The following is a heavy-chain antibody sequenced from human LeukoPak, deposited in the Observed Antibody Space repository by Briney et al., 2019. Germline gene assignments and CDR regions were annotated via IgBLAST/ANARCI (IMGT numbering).Heavy chain of an antibody. CDR2: IIPIFGTA. V-gene: IGHV1-69*13. J-gene: IGHJ4*02. CDR1: GGTFSSYA. CDR3: ARVAVYGETTFDY. D-gene: IGHD1-14*01. Sequence: SVKVSCKASGGTFSSYAISWVRQAPGQGLGWMGGIIPIFGTANYAQKFQGRITITADESTSTAYMELSSLRSEDTAVYYCARVAVYGETTFDYWGQGTLVTVSS.